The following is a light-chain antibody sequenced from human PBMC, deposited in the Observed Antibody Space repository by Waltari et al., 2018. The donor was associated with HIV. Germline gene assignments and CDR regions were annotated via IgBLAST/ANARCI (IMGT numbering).Light chain of an antibody. CDR3: QTWGTGIVV. J-gene: IGLJ2*01. V-gene: IGLV4-69*01. CDR2: LNSDGSH. Sequence: QLVLTQSPSASASLGASAKLTCTLSSGHSSYAIAWHQQQPEKGPRYLMKLNSDGSHSKGDGIPDRFSGSSSGAERYLTISSLQSEDEADYYCQTWGTGIVVFGGGTKLTVL. CDR1: SGHSSYA.